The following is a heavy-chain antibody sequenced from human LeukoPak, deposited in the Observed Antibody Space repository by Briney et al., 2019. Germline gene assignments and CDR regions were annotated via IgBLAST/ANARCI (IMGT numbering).Heavy chain of an antibody. V-gene: IGHV3-43*02. CDR2: ISGDGGST. CDR1: GFTFDDYA. J-gene: IGHJ4*02. Sequence: GGSLRLSCAASGFTFDDYAMHWVRQAPGKGLEWVSLISGDGGSTYYADSVKGRFTISRDNSKNSLYPQMNSLRTEDTALYYCAKDMWRFGELDYDYWGQGTLVTVSS. CDR3: AKDMWRFGELDYDY. D-gene: IGHD3-10*01.